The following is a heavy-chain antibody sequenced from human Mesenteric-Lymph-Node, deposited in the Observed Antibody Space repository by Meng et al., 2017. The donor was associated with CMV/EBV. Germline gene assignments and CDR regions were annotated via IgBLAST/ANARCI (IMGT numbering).Heavy chain of an antibody. V-gene: IGHV3-7*01. D-gene: IGHD6-13*01. CDR3: ARDYTYSTL. Sequence: GESLKISCAASGFTFSSYWMSWVRQAPGKGLEWVANIKQDGSEKYYVDSVKGRFTISRDNAKNSLYLQMNSLRAEDTAVYYCARDYTYSTLWGQGTLVTVSS. J-gene: IGHJ4*02. CDR2: IKQDGSEK. CDR1: GFTFSSYW.